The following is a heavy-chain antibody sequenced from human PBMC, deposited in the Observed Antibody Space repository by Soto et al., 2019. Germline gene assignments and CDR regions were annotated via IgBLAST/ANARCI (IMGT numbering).Heavy chain of an antibody. CDR2: IITSSSVI. V-gene: IGHV3-48*02. Sequence: GGSLRLSCAASGFTFSSYSLHWVRQAPGKGLEWVSYIITSSSVIHYADSVKGRFTISRDNAKNPLYLQMNSLRDDDTAIYYCARVGTFDWLSLDYWGQGALVTVSS. CDR3: ARVGTFDWLSLDY. CDR1: GFTFSSYS. J-gene: IGHJ4*02. D-gene: IGHD3-9*01.